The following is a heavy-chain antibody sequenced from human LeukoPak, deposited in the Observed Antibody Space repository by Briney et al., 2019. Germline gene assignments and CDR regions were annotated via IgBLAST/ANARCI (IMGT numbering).Heavy chain of an antibody. J-gene: IGHJ6*03. CDR3: ARDLKGATPYYYYYYMDV. CDR1: GGSISSGDYY. V-gene: IGHV4-30-4*08. CDR2: IYYSGST. Sequence: SETLSLTCPVSGGSISSGDYYWSWIRQPPGKGLEWIGYIYYSGSTYYNPSLKSRVTISVDTSKNQFSLKLSSVTAADTAVYYCARDLKGATPYYYYYYMDVWGKGTTVTVSS. D-gene: IGHD1-26*01.